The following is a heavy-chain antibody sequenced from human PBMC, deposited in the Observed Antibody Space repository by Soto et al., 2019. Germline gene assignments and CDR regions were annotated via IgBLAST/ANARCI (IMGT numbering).Heavy chain of an antibody. V-gene: IGHV3-30-3*01. D-gene: IGHD7-27*01. Sequence: QVQLVESGGGVVQPGRSLRLSCAASGFTFSSYAMHWVRQAPGKGLEWVAVISYDGSNKYYADSVKGRFTISRDNSKNTLDLPMNSLSAEDTAGYSCAGDPGDGNYWGQGTLVTVSS. J-gene: IGHJ4*02. CDR2: ISYDGSNK. CDR3: AGDPGDGNY. CDR1: GFTFSSYA.